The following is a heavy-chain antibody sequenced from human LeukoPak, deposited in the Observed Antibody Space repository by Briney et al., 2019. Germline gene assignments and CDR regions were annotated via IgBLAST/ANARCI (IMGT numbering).Heavy chain of an antibody. D-gene: IGHD3-22*01. CDR3: ARLNVPYYYDSSGYYVDY. CDR2: INPNSGGT. CDR1: GYTFTGYY. Sequence: ASVKVSCKASGYTFTGYYMHWVRQAPGQGLEWMGWINPNSGGTNYAQKFQGRVTMTRDTSISTAYMELSRLRSDDTAVYYCARLNVPYYYDSSGYYVDYWGQGTLVTVSS. V-gene: IGHV1-2*02. J-gene: IGHJ4*02.